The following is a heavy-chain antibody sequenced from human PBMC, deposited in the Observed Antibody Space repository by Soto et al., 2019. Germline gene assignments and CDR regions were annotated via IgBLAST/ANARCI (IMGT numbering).Heavy chain of an antibody. D-gene: IGHD6-13*01. V-gene: IGHV4-34*01. CDR3: ARAIAEGHDAFDI. J-gene: IGHJ3*02. Sequence: QVQLQQWGAGLLKPSETLSLTCAVYGGSFSGYYWSWIRQPPGKGLEWIGEINHSGSTNYNPSLKSRVTISVDTSKNQFSLKLSSVTAADTAVYYCARAIAEGHDAFDIWGQGTMVTVSS. CDR1: GGSFSGYY. CDR2: INHSGST.